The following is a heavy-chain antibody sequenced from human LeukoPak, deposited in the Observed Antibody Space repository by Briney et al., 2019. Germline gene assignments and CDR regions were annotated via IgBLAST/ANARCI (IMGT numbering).Heavy chain of an antibody. Sequence: SETLSLTCAVSGYSISSSNWWGWIRRPPGKGLEWIGYIYYSGSTNYNPSLKSRVTISVDTSKNQFSLKLSSVTAADTAVYYCARGTYYYDSSGYYERYYFDYWGQGTLVTVSS. V-gene: IGHV4-28*03. D-gene: IGHD3-22*01. J-gene: IGHJ4*02. CDR1: GYSISSSNW. CDR3: ARGTYYYDSSGYYERYYFDY. CDR2: IYYSGST.